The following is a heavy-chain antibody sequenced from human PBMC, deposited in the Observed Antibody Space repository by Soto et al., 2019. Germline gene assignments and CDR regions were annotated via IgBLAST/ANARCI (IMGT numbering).Heavy chain of an antibody. CDR1: CGSISSGGYY. V-gene: IGHV4-31*03. Sequence: LSLTCTVSCGSISSGGYYWSWIRQHPGKGLEWIGYIYYSGSTYYNPSLKSRVTISVDTSKNQFSLKRSSVTAADTAVYYCARTSYDSSGTAADPWGQGTLVTVSS. J-gene: IGHJ5*02. D-gene: IGHD3-22*01. CDR2: IYYSGST. CDR3: ARTSYDSSGTAADP.